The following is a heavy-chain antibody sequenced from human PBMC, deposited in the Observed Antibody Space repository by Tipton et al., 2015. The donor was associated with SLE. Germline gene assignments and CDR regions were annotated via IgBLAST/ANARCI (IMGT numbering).Heavy chain of an antibody. V-gene: IGHV4-34*01. Sequence: TLSLTCAVYGGSFSGYYWSWIRQPPGKGLEWIGEINHSGSTNYNPSLKSRVTISVDTSKNQFSLKLSSVTAADTAVYYCARVRPPLPIFGVVKGTDYYCMDVWGKGTTVTVSS. CDR3: ARVRPPLPIFGVVKGTDYYCMDV. D-gene: IGHD3-3*01. CDR1: GGSFSGYY. J-gene: IGHJ6*03. CDR2: INHSGST.